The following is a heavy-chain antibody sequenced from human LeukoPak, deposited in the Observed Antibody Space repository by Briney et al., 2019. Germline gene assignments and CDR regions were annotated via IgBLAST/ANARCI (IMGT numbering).Heavy chain of an antibody. V-gene: IGHV4-4*02. D-gene: IGHD6-13*01. J-gene: IGHJ4*02. Sequence: PSETLSLTCAVSGGFISSSNWWSWVRQPPGKGLEWIGEIYHSGSTNYNPSFKRRVTISVDKSNNRFSLKLSSVTAADTAVYYCAQLGIDYWGQGTLVTVSS. CDR3: AQLGIDY. CDR1: GGFISSSNW. CDR2: IYHSGST.